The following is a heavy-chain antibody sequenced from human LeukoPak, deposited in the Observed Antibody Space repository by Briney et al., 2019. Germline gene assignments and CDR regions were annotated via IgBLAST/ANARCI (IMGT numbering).Heavy chain of an antibody. V-gene: IGHV3-23*01. Sequence: PGGSLRLSCAASGFTFSSYAMSWVRQAPGKGLEWVSAISGSGGSTYYADSVKGRFTISRDNSKNTLYLQMNSLRAEDPAVYYCAKDWGDGYHQYLDHWGQGTLVTVSS. D-gene: IGHD5-24*01. J-gene: IGHJ4*02. CDR1: GFTFSSYA. CDR3: AKDWGDGYHQYLDH. CDR2: ISGSGGST.